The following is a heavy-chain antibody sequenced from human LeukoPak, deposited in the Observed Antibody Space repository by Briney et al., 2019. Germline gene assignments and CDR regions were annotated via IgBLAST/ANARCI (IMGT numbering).Heavy chain of an antibody. CDR1: GFTFSSYA. CDR2: ISGSGGST. CDR3: AKEPLYNWNYVGGWFDP. J-gene: IGHJ5*02. V-gene: IGHV3-23*01. Sequence: GGSLRLSCAASGFTFSSYAMSWVRQAPGKGLEWVSAISGSGGSTYYADSVKGRFTISRDNSKNTLYLQMNSLRAEDTAVYYCAKEPLYNWNYVGGWFDPWGQGTRVTVSS. D-gene: IGHD1-7*01.